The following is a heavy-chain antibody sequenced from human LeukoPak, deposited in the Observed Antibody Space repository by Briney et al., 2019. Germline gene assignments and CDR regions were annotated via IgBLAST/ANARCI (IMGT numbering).Heavy chain of an antibody. Sequence: SETLSLTCAVSDYSISSGYYWGWIRQPPGKGLEWIGCIYHSGNTYYNPSLKSRLAMSIDTSKNQFSLKLSSVTAADTAVYYCAKLIGSDYFDYWGQGILVTVSS. V-gene: IGHV4-38-2*01. D-gene: IGHD1-1*01. J-gene: IGHJ4*02. CDR3: AKLIGSDYFDY. CDR2: IYHSGNT. CDR1: DYSISSGYY.